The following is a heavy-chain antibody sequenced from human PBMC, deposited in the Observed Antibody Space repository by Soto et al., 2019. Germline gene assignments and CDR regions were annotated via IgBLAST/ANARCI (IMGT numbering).Heavy chain of an antibody. CDR3: ARGSKDSSSWYGPDGFDP. D-gene: IGHD6-13*01. CDR1: GCTFASCA. Sequence: QVQLVQSGAEEKKPGASVRVSCKASGCTFASCARHWVRQAPGQRLEWMGWINAGNGNTQYSQKFQGRVTITRDTSASTAYMELSSLRSEDTAVYYCARGSKDSSSWYGPDGFDPWGQGTLVTVSS. V-gene: IGHV1-3*05. J-gene: IGHJ5*02. CDR2: INAGNGNT.